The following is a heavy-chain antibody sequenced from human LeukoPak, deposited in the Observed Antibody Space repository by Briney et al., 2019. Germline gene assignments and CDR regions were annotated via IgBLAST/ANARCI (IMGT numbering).Heavy chain of an antibody. V-gene: IGHV3-21*01. CDR1: GFTFSSYS. Sequence: PGGSLRLSCAASGFTFSSYSMNWLRQAPGKGLEWVSSISSSSSDIYYADSVKGRFTISRDNAKNSLYLQMNSLRAEDTAVYYCARGGTAMVTYFDYWGQGTLVTVSS. D-gene: IGHD5-18*01. CDR2: ISSSSSDI. CDR3: ARGGTAMVTYFDY. J-gene: IGHJ4*02.